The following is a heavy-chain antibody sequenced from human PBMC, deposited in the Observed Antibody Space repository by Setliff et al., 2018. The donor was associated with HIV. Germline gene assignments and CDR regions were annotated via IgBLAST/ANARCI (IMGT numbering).Heavy chain of an antibody. V-gene: IGHV3-30-3*01. CDR2: ISYNGDNK. J-gene: IGHJ4*02. CDR3: ARDKNALGNFDY. CDR1: GFTLTDYA. Sequence: GGSLRLSCAGFGFTLTDYAIHWVRQAPGKGLEWVAVISYNGDNKEYADSVKGRFTISRDTSKNTVFLQMNSLRAGDTAIYYCARDKNALGNFDYWGQGTLVTVSS. D-gene: IGHD2-2*01.